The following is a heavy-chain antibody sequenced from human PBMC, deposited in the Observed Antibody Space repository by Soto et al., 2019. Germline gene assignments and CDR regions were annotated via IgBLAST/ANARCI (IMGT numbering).Heavy chain of an antibody. V-gene: IGHV4-59*01. CDR3: ATNYGNAFEI. J-gene: IGHJ3*02. D-gene: IGHD3-10*01. CDR2: IYYSGST. Sequence: SETLSLTCTVSGGSISSYYWSWIRQPPGKGLEWIGYIYYSGSTNYNPSLKSRVAISVDTSKNQFSLKLSSVTAADTAVYYCATNYGNAFEIWGQGTMGTGS. CDR1: GGSISSYY.